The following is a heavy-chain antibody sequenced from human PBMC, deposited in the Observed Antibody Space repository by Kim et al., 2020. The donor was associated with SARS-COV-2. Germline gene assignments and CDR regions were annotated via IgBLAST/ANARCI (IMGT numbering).Heavy chain of an antibody. J-gene: IGHJ4*02. Sequence: GGSLRLSCAASAFTFSNYAMSWVRQAPGKGLEWVSSISGSGYYTYYADSVKGRFTISRDNSKNTLYLQMNSLRAEDSAVYYCAKGHHYGDYPDFDYWGQGTLVAVSS. CDR3: AKGHHYGDYPDFDY. V-gene: IGHV3-23*01. CDR1: AFTFSNYA. D-gene: IGHD4-17*01. CDR2: ISGSGYYT.